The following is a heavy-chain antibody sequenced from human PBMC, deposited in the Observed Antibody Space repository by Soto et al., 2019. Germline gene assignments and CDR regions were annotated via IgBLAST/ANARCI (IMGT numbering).Heavy chain of an antibody. CDR1: GGTFSSYA. J-gene: IGHJ4*02. D-gene: IGHD3-22*01. Sequence: ASVKVSCKASGGTFSSYAISWVRQAPGQGLEWMGGIIPIFGTANYAQKFQGRVTITADESTSTAYMELSSLRSEDTAVYYCARGNHSPAYYDSSGYPLSLFDYWGQGTLVTVSS. CDR2: IIPIFGTA. CDR3: ARGNHSPAYYDSSGYPLSLFDY. V-gene: IGHV1-69*13.